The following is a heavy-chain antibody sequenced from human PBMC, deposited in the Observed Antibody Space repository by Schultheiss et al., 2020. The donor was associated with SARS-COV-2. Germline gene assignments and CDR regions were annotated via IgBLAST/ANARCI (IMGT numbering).Heavy chain of an antibody. CDR1: GYSFTNYW. Sequence: GGSLRLSCKGSGYSFTNYWIDWVRQMPGKGLEWMGIIYPGDSATRYSPSYQGQVTISADKSISTDYLQWSSLKASNTAMYYCARVHSGVADMVNIFWYFDLWGRGTLVTVSS. D-gene: IGHD5-18*01. V-gene: IGHV5-51*01. J-gene: IGHJ2*01. CDR2: IYPGDSAT. CDR3: ARVHSGVADMVNIFWYFDL.